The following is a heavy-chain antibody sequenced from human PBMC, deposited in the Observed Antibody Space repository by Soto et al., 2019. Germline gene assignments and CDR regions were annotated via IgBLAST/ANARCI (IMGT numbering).Heavy chain of an antibody. Sequence: QVQLVESGGGVVQPGRSLRLSCAASGFTFSSYGMHWVRQAPGKGLEWVAVISYDGSNKYYADSVKGRFTISRDNSKNTLYLQMNSLRAEDTAVYYCATPLGRYSSGWTLDYWGQGTLVTVSS. CDR1: GFTFSSYG. J-gene: IGHJ4*02. V-gene: IGHV3-30*03. CDR3: ATPLGRYSSGWTLDY. D-gene: IGHD6-19*01. CDR2: ISYDGSNK.